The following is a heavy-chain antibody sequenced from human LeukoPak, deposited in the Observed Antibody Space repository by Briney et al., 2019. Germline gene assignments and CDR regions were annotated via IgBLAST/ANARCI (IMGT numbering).Heavy chain of an antibody. CDR3: ARSAGHCSNGICFADYYMDV. Sequence: ASVKVSCKASGYTFTDYYIHWVRQAPGQGLEWMGWINPNSGGTNYAQKFHGRVTMTRDTSISTAYMELSRLRSDDTAVYFCARSAGHCSNGICFADYYMDVWGRGTTVTVSS. J-gene: IGHJ6*03. CDR2: INPNSGGT. CDR1: GYTFTDYY. V-gene: IGHV1-2*02. D-gene: IGHD2-8*01.